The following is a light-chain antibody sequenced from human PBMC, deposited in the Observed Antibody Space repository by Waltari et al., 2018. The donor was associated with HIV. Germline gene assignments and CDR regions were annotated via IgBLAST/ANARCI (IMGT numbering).Light chain of an antibody. J-gene: IGLJ2*01. CDR1: TIGRTS. CDR2: DDS. Sequence: SYALTQPPSVSVAPGPPASITSGGNTIGRTSVHWYQQKPGQAPVLVVYDDSDRPSGMPERFSGSNSGNTATLTISRVEAGDEADYYCQVWDSSSDHTRVFGGGTKLTVL. CDR3: QVWDSSSDHTRV. V-gene: IGLV3-21*02.